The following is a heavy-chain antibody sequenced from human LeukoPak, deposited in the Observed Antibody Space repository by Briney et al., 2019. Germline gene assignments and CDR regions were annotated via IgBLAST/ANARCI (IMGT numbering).Heavy chain of an antibody. D-gene: IGHD5-18*01. CDR3: ANNRDHTAMV. CDR1: GFTFDDYA. Sequence: GGSLRLSCAASGFTFDDYAMHWVRQAPGKGLEWVSGISWNSGSIGYADSVKGRFTISRDNSKNTLYLQMNSLRAEDTAVYYCANNRDHTAMVWGQGTLVTVSS. CDR2: ISWNSGSI. V-gene: IGHV3-9*01. J-gene: IGHJ4*02.